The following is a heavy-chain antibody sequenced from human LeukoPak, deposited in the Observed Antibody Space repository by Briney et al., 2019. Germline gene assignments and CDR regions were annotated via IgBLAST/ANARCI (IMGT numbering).Heavy chain of an antibody. D-gene: IGHD2-15*01. Sequence: GGSLSLSCAGSGFTFNSYAMTWVRQAPGKGLEGVSVISSSGGSTYYADSVKGRFSISRDNSKNTLYLQMNSLRAEDTAVYYCAKEVVSFYYYYMDVWGKGTTVTVSS. CDR2: ISSSGGST. CDR1: GFTFNSYA. CDR3: AKEVVSFYYYYMDV. V-gene: IGHV3-23*01. J-gene: IGHJ6*03.